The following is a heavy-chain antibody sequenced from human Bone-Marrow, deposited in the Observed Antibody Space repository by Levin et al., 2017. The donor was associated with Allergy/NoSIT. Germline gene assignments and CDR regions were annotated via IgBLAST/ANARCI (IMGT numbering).Heavy chain of an antibody. Sequence: SQTLSLTCTVSGGSVSSGDYYWTWMRQPAGKGLEWIGRIYTSGSTNYNPSLKSRITISLDTSNNEFSLEVRSVTAADTPVYYCARYSLSRFGATDFWGQGTRVTVSS. CDR2: IYTSGST. CDR1: GGSVSSGDYY. V-gene: IGHV4-61*02. J-gene: IGHJ4*02. CDR3: ARYSLSRFGATDF. D-gene: IGHD3-10*01.